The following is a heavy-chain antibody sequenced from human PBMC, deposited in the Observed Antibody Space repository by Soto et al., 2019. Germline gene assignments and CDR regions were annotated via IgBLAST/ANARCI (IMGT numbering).Heavy chain of an antibody. J-gene: IGHJ4*02. CDR2: ISGSGGST. CDR1: GFTVSSYA. D-gene: IGHD2-15*01. Sequence: GSLRLSCAASGFTVSSYAMSWVRQAPGKGLEWVSAISGSGGSTYYADSVKGRFTISRDNSKNTLYLQMNSLRAEDTDVYYCAKDKRRICDYWGQGTRVTVSS. V-gene: IGHV3-23*01. CDR3: AKDKRRICDY.